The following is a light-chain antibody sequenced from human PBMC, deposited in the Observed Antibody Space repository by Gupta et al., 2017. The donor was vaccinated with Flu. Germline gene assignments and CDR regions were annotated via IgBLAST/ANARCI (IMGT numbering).Light chain of an antibody. J-gene: IGKJ2*03. CDR3: QHYGSSPYS. V-gene: IGKV3-20*01. CDR1: QSVSSTS. CDR2: GGS. Sequence: IVLMQSPGTLPLSPGERATLSCRASQSVSSTSLAWYQQRPGQAPRLVIYGGSTRATGIPDRFSGSGSGADFALTISRLEPEDFAVYYCQHYGSSPYSFGQGTKVEIE.